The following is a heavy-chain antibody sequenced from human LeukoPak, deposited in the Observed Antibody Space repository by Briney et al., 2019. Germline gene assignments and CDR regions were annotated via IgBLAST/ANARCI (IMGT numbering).Heavy chain of an antibody. Sequence: PSETLSLTCADYGGSFSGYYWSWIRQPPGKGLEWIGEINHSGSTNYNPSLKSRVTISVDTSKNQFSLKLSSVTAADTAVYYCARGLGARDYWGQGTLVTVSS. J-gene: IGHJ4*02. CDR3: ARGLGARDY. CDR1: GGSFSGYY. CDR2: INHSGST. V-gene: IGHV4-34*01. D-gene: IGHD1-26*01.